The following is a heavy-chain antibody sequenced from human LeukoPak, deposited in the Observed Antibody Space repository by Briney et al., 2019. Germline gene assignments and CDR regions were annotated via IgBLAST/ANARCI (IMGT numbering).Heavy chain of an antibody. CDR3: ARASNEREGGDY. D-gene: IGHD4-11*01. J-gene: IGHJ4*02. CDR2: IYYSGST. CDR1: GGPISSYY. Sequence: SETLSLTCTVSGGPISSYYWSWIRQPPGKGLEWIGYIYYSGSTNYNPSLKSRVTISVDTSKNQFSLKLSSVTAADTAVYYCARASNEREGGDYWGQGTLVTVSS. V-gene: IGHV4-59*01.